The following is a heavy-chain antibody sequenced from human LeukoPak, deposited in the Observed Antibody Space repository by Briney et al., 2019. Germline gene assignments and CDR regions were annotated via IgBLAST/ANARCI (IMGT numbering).Heavy chain of an antibody. CDR3: ARALGYCSGGSCYGRNYYYYYMDV. CDR2: IKQDGTEK. Sequence: GGSLRLSCAASGFTFTTYWMSWVRQAPGKGLEWVANIKQDGTEKYYVDSVKGRFTISRDNAKNSLYLQMNSLRAEDTALYYCARALGYCSGGSCYGRNYYYYYMDVWGKGTTVTVSS. V-gene: IGHV3-7*03. D-gene: IGHD2-15*01. J-gene: IGHJ6*03. CDR1: GFTFTTYW.